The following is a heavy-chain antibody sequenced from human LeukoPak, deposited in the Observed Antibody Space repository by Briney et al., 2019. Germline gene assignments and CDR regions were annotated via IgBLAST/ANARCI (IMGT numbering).Heavy chain of an antibody. D-gene: IGHD6-13*01. V-gene: IGHV3-23*01. CDR2: ISGSGGST. J-gene: IGHJ6*02. CDR3: ANHLLPLYSSSWYEVNYYGMDV. CDR1: GFTFSSYA. Sequence: TGGSLRLSCAASGFTFSSYAMSWVCQAPGKGLEWVSAISGSGGSTYYADSVKGRFTISRDNSKNTLYLQMNSLRAEDTAVYYCANHLLPLYSSSWYEVNYYGMDVWGQGTTVTVSS.